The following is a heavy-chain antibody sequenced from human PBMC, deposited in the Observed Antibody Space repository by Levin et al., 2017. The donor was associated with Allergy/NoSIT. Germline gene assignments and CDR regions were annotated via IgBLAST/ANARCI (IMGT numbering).Heavy chain of an antibody. V-gene: IGHV3-48*03. CDR2: ISNSGRTI. CDR3: AREYTTSSGQVFTYYYALDV. CDR1: GFTFSTFE. D-gene: IGHD6-6*01. Sequence: SCAASGFTFSTFEMNWVRQAPGKGLEWVSYISNSGRTIYYADSVKGRFTISRDNAKNSLYLQMNSLRAGDTAVYYCAREYTTSSGQVFTYYYALDVWGQGTTVTVSS. J-gene: IGHJ6*02.